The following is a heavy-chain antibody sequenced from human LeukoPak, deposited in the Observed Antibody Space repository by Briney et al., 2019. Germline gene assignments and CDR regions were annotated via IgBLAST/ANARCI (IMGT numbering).Heavy chain of an antibody. V-gene: IGHV1-8*01. D-gene: IGHD3-10*02. J-gene: IGHJ4*02. CDR2: MNPNSGNT. CDR3: ARAVVRGVKAGHGY. CDR1: GYTFTSYD. Sequence: ASVKVSCKASGYTFTSYDINWVRQATGQGLEWMGWMNPNSGNTGYAQKFQGRVTMTRSTSISTAYMELSSLRSEDTAVYYCARAVVRGVKAGHGYWGQGTLVTVSS.